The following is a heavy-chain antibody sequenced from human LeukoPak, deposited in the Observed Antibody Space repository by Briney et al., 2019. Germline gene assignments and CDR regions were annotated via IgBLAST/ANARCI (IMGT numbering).Heavy chain of an antibody. J-gene: IGHJ4*02. Sequence: GGSLRLSCAASGFTFSSYWMHWVRQAPGKGLVWVSRINNDGSSTPYADSVKGRFTISRDNAKNTLYLQTNSLRAEDTAVYYCARSNHGCHDYWGQGTLVTVSS. D-gene: IGHD4-11*01. CDR2: INNDGSST. V-gene: IGHV3-74*01. CDR1: GFTFSSYW. CDR3: ARSNHGCHDY.